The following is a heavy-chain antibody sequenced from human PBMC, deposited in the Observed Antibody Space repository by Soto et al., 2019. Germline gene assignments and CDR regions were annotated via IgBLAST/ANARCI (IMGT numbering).Heavy chain of an antibody. Sequence: ESGGGLVQPGGSLRLSCAASGFTFSSYSMNWVRQAPGKGLEWVSYISSSSSTIYYADSVKGRFTISRDNAKNSLYLQMNSLRAEDTAVYYCARLFGGNWNYRLGYWGQGTLVTVSS. CDR1: GFTFSSYS. CDR3: ARLFGGNWNYRLGY. D-gene: IGHD1-7*01. V-gene: IGHV3-48*01. J-gene: IGHJ4*02. CDR2: ISSSSSTI.